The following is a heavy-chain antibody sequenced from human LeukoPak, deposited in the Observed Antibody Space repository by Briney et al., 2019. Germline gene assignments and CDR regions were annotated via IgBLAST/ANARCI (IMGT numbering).Heavy chain of an antibody. V-gene: IGHV1-2*02. CDR1: GYTFTGYY. J-gene: IGHJ4*02. CDR3: ARGQSGSVDY. Sequence: ASVKLSCKASGYTFTGYYMHWLRQAPGQRLEWMRWINPNSDGTNYAQKFQGRVTMTRDTSISTAYMELSRLRSDDTAVYYCARGQSGSVDYWGQGTLVTVSS. D-gene: IGHD2-15*01. CDR2: INPNSDGT.